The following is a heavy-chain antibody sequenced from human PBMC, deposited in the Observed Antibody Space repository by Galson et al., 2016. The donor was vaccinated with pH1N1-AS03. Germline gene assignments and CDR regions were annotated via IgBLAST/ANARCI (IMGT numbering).Heavy chain of an antibody. CDR1: GVSISSGGSN. D-gene: IGHD2-21*02. Sequence: TLSLTCTVSGVSISSGGSNWSWIRQVPGKGLEWIGYIYYTGSTYYSPSLKSRVTISIDRSQNQFSLKLTSVTAADTAVYYGPRGGGDDGLDVWGQGTTVTVSS. CDR2: IYYTGST. CDR3: PRGGGDDGLDV. V-gene: IGHV4-31*09. J-gene: IGHJ6*02.